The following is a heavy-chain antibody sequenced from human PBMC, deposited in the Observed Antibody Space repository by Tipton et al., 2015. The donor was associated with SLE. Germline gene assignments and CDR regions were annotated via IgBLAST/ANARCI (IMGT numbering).Heavy chain of an antibody. Sequence: SLRLSCAASGFTVSSNYMSWVRQAPGKGLEWVSVIYSGGSTYYADSVKGRFTISRDNSKNTPYLQMNSLRAEDTAVYYCARAMVRGEWYFDYWGQGTLVTVSS. CDR2: IYSGGST. V-gene: IGHV3-53*01. CDR1: GFTVSSNY. CDR3: ARAMVRGEWYFDY. J-gene: IGHJ4*02. D-gene: IGHD3-10*01.